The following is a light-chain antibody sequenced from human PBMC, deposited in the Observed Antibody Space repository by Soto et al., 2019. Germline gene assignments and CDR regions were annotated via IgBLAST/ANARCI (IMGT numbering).Light chain of an antibody. V-gene: IGLV2-8*01. CDR1: SSDVGGYNY. CDR3: TSYAGSETVV. J-gene: IGLJ3*02. Sequence: QSVLTQPPSASGSPGQSVTISCTGTSSDVGGYNYVSWYQQHPGKAPKLMLYEVNKRPSGVPDRFSGSKSGNTASLTVSGLQAEDEADYYCTSYAGSETVVIGGGTKVTVL. CDR2: EVN.